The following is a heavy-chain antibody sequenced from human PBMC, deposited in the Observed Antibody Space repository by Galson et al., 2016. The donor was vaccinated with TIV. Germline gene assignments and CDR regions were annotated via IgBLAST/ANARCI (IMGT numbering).Heavy chain of an antibody. Sequence: ETLSLPCTVSGGSINSYYWTWVRQPPGKGLEWIGHVFYTGSADYNPSLKSRVTISLDTSKNQFSLKMRSVTAADSAVYYCARDKSDFDTVDYFYYYMDVWGRGTTVTVSS. V-gene: IGHV4-59*13. CDR2: VFYTGSA. J-gene: IGHJ6*03. D-gene: IGHD2-21*02. CDR1: GGSINSYY. CDR3: ARDKSDFDTVDYFYYYMDV.